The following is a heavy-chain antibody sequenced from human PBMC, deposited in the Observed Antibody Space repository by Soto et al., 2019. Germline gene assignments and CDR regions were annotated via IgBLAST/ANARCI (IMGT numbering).Heavy chain of an antibody. J-gene: IGHJ4*02. CDR2: ISKNGDEE. Sequence: PGGSLRLSCAASGFTFTAYAMSWVRQAPGKGLEWVSVISKNGDEEYYADSVTGRFTISRDSSNNLLYLRMSSLRVEDTAVYYCASYVRGPAFYLDSWGQGALVTVS. V-gene: IGHV3-23*01. D-gene: IGHD3-10*02. CDR1: GFTFTAYA. CDR3: ASYVRGPAFYLDS.